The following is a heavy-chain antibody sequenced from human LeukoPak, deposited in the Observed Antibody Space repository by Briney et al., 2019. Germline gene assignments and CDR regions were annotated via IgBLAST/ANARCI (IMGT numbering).Heavy chain of an antibody. CDR1: GFTFSSYW. CDR3: ARGAAGTFYYYYYMDV. J-gene: IGHJ6*03. V-gene: IGHV3-7*01. Sequence: GGSLRLSCAASGFTFSSYWMSWVRQAPGKGLEWVANIKQDGSEKYYVDSVKGRFTISRDNAKNSLYLQMNSLRAEDTAVYYCARGAAGTFYYYYYMDVWGKGTMVTVSS. CDR2: IKQDGSEK. D-gene: IGHD6-13*01.